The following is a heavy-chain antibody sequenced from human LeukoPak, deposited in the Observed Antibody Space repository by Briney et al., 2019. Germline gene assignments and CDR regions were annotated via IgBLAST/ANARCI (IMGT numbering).Heavy chain of an antibody. V-gene: IGHV3-30*04. D-gene: IGHD3-9*01. CDR1: GFTFSSYA. J-gene: IGHJ4*02. Sequence: PGGSLRLSCAASGFTFSSYAMHWVRQAPGKGLEWVAVISYDGSNKYYADSVKGRFTISRDNSKNTLYLQMNSLRAEDTAVYYCARDLKRITIFLPHGYWGQGTLVTASS. CDR3: ARDLKRITIFLPHGY. CDR2: ISYDGSNK.